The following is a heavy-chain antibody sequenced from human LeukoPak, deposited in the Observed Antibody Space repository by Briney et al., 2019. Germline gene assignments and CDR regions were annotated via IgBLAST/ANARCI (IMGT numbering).Heavy chain of an antibody. CDR3: AKRGVVIRVILVGFHKQAYYFDS. D-gene: IGHD3-22*01. Sequence: GGSMRLACAVSGITLSNYGMSWVRQAPGKGLEWVAGISDTGGSTNYADSVKGRFTISRDNPKNTLYLQMNSLRAEDTAVYFCAKRGVVIRVILVGFHKQAYYFDSWGQGALVTVSS. CDR1: GITLSNYG. V-gene: IGHV3-23*01. J-gene: IGHJ4*02. CDR2: ISDTGGST.